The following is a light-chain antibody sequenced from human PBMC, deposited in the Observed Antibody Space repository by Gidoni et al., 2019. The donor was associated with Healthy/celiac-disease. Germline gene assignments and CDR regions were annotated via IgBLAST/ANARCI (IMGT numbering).Light chain of an antibody. J-gene: IGKJ5*01. Sequence: DVVMTQSPLSLRVTLGQPASISCRSSQSLVHSDGTCYLNWFLQRPGRSPRRLIYKVSNRDSGVPDRFSGSGSGTDFTLKISRVEAGDVGVYYCMQGTHWPITFGQGTRLEIK. V-gene: IGKV2-30*02. CDR2: KVS. CDR1: QSLVHSDGTCY. CDR3: MQGTHWPIT.